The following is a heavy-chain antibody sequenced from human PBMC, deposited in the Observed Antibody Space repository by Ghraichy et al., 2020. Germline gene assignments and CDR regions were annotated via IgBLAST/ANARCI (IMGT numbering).Heavy chain of an antibody. CDR1: GFTFSSYA. V-gene: IGHV3-23*01. J-gene: IGHJ3*02. CDR2: ISGSGGST. CDR3: AKVVTSDSSGYYYVTGGAFDI. Sequence: GGSLRLSCAASGFTFSSYAMSWVRQAPGKGLEWVSAISGSGGSTYYADSVKGRFTISRDNSKNTLYLQMNSLRAEDTAVYYCAKVVTSDSSGYYYVTGGAFDIWGQGTMVTVSS. D-gene: IGHD3-22*01.